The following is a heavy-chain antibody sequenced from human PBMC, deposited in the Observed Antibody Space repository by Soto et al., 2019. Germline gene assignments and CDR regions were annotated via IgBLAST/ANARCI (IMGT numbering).Heavy chain of an antibody. V-gene: IGHV4-34*01. CDR1: GGSLSGYY. CDR2: INHAGST. J-gene: IGHJ4*02. CDR3: AIHPSLPPQYHGSGFDS. D-gene: IGHD3-10*01. Sequence: QVQLQQWGAGLLKPSETLSLTCAVYGGSLSGYYRSWIRQPPGKGLEWIGEINHAGSTNYNPSLNSRVTISVDTTKNQFSLRRSSVTAADTAVYYCAIHPSLPPQYHGSGFDSWGQGTLVTVS.